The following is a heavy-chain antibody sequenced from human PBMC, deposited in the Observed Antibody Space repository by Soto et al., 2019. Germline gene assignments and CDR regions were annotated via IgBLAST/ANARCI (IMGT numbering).Heavy chain of an antibody. CDR2: IIPILGIA. CDR1: GGTFSSYT. J-gene: IGHJ4*02. CDR3: ARDREDGYNPPY. Sequence: SVKVSCKASGGTFSSYTISWVRQAPGQGLEWMGRIIPILGIANYAQKFQGRVTITADKSTSTAYMELSSLRSEDTAVYYCARDREDGYNPPYWGQGTLVTVSS. V-gene: IGHV1-69*04. D-gene: IGHD5-12*01.